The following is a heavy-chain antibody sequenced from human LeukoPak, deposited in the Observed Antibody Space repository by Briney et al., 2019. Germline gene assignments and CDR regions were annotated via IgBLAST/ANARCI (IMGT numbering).Heavy chain of an antibody. D-gene: IGHD2-15*01. CDR2: IYWDDDK. V-gene: IGHV2-5*02. J-gene: IGHJ4*02. CDR3: AHSGGYCTHSTCYDHFDK. Sequence: KESGPTLVKPTQTLTLTCTFSGFSLTTTGVGLGWIRQPPGKALEWLALIYWDDDKRYSQSLKSRLTISRDISRNHVVLTMTNMDPLDTATYYCAHSGGYCTHSTCYDHFDKWGQGTLVTVSS. CDR1: GFSLTTTGVG.